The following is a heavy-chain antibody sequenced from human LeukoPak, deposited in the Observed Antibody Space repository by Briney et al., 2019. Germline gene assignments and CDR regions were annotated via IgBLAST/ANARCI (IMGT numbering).Heavy chain of an antibody. V-gene: IGHV3-21*01. Sequence: PGGSVRLSRAASGFTFSRYSMNWVRQAPGKGLEWVSSISSSSSYIYYADSVKGRFTISRDNAKNSLYLQMNSLRAEDTAVYYCAILEAGWLQLVFDYWGQGTLVTVSS. J-gene: IGHJ4*02. CDR1: GFTFSRYS. CDR3: AILEAGWLQLVFDY. CDR2: ISSSSSYI. D-gene: IGHD5-24*01.